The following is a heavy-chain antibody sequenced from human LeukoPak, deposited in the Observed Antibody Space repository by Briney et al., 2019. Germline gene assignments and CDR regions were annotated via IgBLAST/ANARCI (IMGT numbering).Heavy chain of an antibody. J-gene: IGHJ4*02. D-gene: IGHD3-16*02. CDR2: IKSKTDGGTT. Sequence: GGSLRLSCAASGFTFSNAWMSWVRQAPGKGLEWIGRIKSKTDGGTTDYAARVKGRFTISRDDSKNTLYLQMNSLKTEDTAVYYCTTGPSYDYVWGSYRYTPFDYWGQGTLVTVSS. CDR3: TTGPSYDYVWGSYRYTPFDY. V-gene: IGHV3-15*01. CDR1: GFTFSNAW.